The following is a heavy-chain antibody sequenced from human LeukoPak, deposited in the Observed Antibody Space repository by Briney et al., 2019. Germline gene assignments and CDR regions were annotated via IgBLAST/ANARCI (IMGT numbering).Heavy chain of an antibody. Sequence: ASVKVSCKASGYTFTGYYMHWGRHTPRQGLECMGWINPNSGGTNYAQKFQGRVTMTRDTSIRIAYMELSRLRSDDTAVYYCARVNERYFDWLVWGQGTLVSVS. J-gene: IGHJ4*02. CDR1: GYTFTGYY. D-gene: IGHD3-9*01. V-gene: IGHV1-2*02. CDR2: INPNSGGT. CDR3: ARVNERYFDWLV.